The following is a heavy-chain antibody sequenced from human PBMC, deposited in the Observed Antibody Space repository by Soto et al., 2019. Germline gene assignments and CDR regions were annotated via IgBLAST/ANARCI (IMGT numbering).Heavy chain of an antibody. J-gene: IGHJ4*02. Sequence: QVQLQESGPGLVKPSGTLSLTCAVSGGSISSSNWWSWVRQPPGKGLEWIGEIYHSGSTNYNPSLKSRVTISVDKSTNQFALKLSSVTAADTAVYYCARGLGDMNYYFDYWGQGTLVTVSS. D-gene: IGHD2-21*01. V-gene: IGHV4-4*02. CDR2: IYHSGST. CDR3: ARGLGDMNYYFDY. CDR1: GGSISSSNW.